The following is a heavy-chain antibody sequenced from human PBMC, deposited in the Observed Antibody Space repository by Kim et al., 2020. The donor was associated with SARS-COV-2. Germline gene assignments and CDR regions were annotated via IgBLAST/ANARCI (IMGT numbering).Heavy chain of an antibody. Sequence: SETLSLTCTVSGGSVSSGSYYWSWIRQPPGKGLEWIGYIYYSGSTNYNPSLKSRVTISVDTSKNQFSLKLSSVTAADTAVYYCARAEVAGTGGTWGQKRWGTFDYWGQGTLVTVSS. J-gene: IGHJ4*02. CDR2: IYYSGST. CDR3: ARAEVAGTGGTWGQKRWGTFDY. D-gene: IGHD6-19*01. CDR1: GGSVSSGSYY. V-gene: IGHV4-61*01.